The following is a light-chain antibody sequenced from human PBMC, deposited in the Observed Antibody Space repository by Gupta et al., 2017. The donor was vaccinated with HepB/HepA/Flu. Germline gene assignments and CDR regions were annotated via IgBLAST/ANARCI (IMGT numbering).Light chain of an antibody. J-gene: IGKJ2*01. CDR2: GAS. V-gene: IGKV1-39*01. CDR3: QQCDSLPVT. CDR1: QNIFTY. Sequence: DIQRTQSPSSLSASVGDRVTISCRASQNIFTYLIWYQQIPGKAPKLLIYGASSLQTGVPSRFSGSGSGTDFTLTISSLQPEDIATYYCQQCDSLPVTFGQGTKLEIK.